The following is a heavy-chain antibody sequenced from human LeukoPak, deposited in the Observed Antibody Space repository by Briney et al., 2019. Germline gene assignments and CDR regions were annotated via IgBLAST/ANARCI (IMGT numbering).Heavy chain of an antibody. CDR3: ASTTGYASSWANDY. CDR2: ISSSGSYT. CDR1: GFTVSSNY. Sequence: GGSLRLSCAASGFTVSSNYMSWVRQAPGKGLEWVSSISSSGSYTYYADSMKGRFTISRDNAKNSLYLQMNSLRVEDTAVYYCASTTGYASSWANDYWGQGTLVTVSS. V-gene: IGHV3-21*01. D-gene: IGHD6-13*01. J-gene: IGHJ4*02.